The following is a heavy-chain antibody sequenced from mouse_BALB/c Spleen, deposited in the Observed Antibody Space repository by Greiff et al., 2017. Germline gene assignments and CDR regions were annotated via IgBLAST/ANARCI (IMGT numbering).Heavy chain of an antibody. Sequence: EVQRVESGPGLVKPSQSLSLTCTVTGYSITSDYAWYWIRQFPGNKLEWMGYISYSGSTSYNPSLKSRISITRDTSKNQFFLQLNSVTTEDTATYYCAREGEETVYFDYWGQGTTLTVSS. J-gene: IGHJ2*01. CDR1: GYSITSDYA. CDR3: AREGEETVYFDY. CDR2: ISYSGST. V-gene: IGHV3-2*02.